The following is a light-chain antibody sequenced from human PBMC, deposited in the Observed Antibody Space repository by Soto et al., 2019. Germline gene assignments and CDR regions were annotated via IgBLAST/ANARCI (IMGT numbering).Light chain of an antibody. CDR3: QQSYSTPWT. V-gene: IGKV3D-20*02. CDR1: QSLGTDY. J-gene: IGKJ1*01. Sequence: DIVLTQSPGTLSLSPGERATLSCRASQSLGTDYLAWYQQKPGQAPRLLIYDASRRATGIPVRFSGSGSGADFTLTISTLQPEDFATYYCQQSYSTPWTFGQGTKVEIK. CDR2: DAS.